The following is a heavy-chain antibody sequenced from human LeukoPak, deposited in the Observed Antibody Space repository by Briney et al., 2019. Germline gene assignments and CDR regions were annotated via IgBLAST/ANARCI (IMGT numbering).Heavy chain of an antibody. CDR3: ARDAIVGATYVSED. Sequence: PSETLSLTCTVSGGSISSHYWSWLRQPPGKGLEWIGYIYYSGSTNYNPSLKSRVTISVDTSKNQFSLKLSSVTAADTAVYYCARDAIVGATYVSEDWGQGTLVTVSS. J-gene: IGHJ4*02. CDR1: GGSISSHY. V-gene: IGHV4-59*11. CDR2: IYYSGST. D-gene: IGHD1-26*01.